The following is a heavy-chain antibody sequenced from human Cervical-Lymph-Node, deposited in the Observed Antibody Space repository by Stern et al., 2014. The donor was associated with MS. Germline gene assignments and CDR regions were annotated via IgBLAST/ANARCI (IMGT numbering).Heavy chain of an antibody. CDR2: ISGYDGDT. CDR1: SYTFSSYG. J-gene: IGHJ6*02. V-gene: IGHV1-18*04. Sequence: QLVQSGADVKKPVASVKVSCKASSYTFSSYGIAWVRQAPGQGLEWMGWISGYDGDTNYAPKLQGRVTLTTDPSTRTAYMEIRSLRFDDTAVYYCARAYFDSYGLDVWGQGTTVTVSS. D-gene: IGHD3-9*01. CDR3: ARAYFDSYGLDV.